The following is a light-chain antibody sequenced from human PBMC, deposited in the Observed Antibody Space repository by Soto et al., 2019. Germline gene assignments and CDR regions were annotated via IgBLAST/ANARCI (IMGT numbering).Light chain of an antibody. J-gene: IGKJ4*01. V-gene: IGKV3D-15*01. CDR1: QSVSSN. CDR3: QQSHDWPLT. Sequence: EIVMTQSPATLSVSPGERATLSCRASQSVSSNFAWYQQRPAQAPRLLIYDVSTRATGVPTRFSGSGSGTEFTLTISSLQSEDFAVYYCQQSHDWPLTFGGGTRVEIK. CDR2: DVS.